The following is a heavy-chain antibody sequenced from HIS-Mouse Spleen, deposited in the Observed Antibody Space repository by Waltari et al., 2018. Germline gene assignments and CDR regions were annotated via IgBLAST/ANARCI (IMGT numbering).Heavy chain of an antibody. CDR2: IYYSGST. CDR1: GGAISRSRYH. V-gene: IGHV4-39*07. D-gene: IGHD6-13*01. Sequence: QLQLQEAGPGLVKPSETLSLTCTVSGGAISRSRYHCGWIRQPPGKGLEWIGSIYYSGSTYYNPSLKSRVTISVDTSKNQFSLKLSSVTAADTAVYYCAREIPYSSSWYDWYFDLWGRGTLVTVSS. CDR3: AREIPYSSSWYDWYFDL. J-gene: IGHJ2*01.